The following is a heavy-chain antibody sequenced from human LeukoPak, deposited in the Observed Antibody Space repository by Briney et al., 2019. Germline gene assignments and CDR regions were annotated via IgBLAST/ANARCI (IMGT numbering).Heavy chain of an antibody. J-gene: IGHJ4*02. CDR1: GYTFTGYY. CDR2: INPNSGNT. Sequence: GASVKVSCKASGYTFTGYYMHWVRQAPGQGLEWMGWINPNSGNTGYAQKFQGRVTMTRNTSISTAYMELSRLRSDDTAVYYCARDRRRVATIRAYWGQGTLVTVSS. D-gene: IGHD5-12*01. CDR3: ARDRRRVATIRAY. V-gene: IGHV1-2*02.